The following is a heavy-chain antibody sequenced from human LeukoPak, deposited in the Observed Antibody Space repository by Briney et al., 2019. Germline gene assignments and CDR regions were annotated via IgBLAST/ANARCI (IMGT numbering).Heavy chain of an antibody. V-gene: IGHV1-46*03. D-gene: IGHD3-10*01. CDR2: INPSGGST. J-gene: IGHJ6*03. CDR3: ARDWLHYSGSNYYYMDV. CDR1: GYTFISYY. Sequence: GASVKVSCKASGYTFISYYMHWMRQAPGQGLEWMGIINPSGGSTTYAQNFQGRVTVTRDTSTSTVYMELSSLRSEDTAVYYCARDWLHYSGSNYYYMDVWGKGTTVTVSS.